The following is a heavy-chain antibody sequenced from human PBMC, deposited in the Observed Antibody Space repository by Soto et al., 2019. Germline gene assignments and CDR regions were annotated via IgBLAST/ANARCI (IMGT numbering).Heavy chain of an antibody. V-gene: IGHV1-3*04. Sequence: GASVKVSCKASGYTFTSYSIHWVRQAPGQGLEWIGWINTDNGDAKYSQKFQGRVTVTRDTSATTAYVEVSSLRSEDTAVYYCARDQGYVGYWGLGTLVTVSS. CDR1: GYTFTSYS. J-gene: IGHJ4*03. CDR2: INTDNGDA. CDR3: ARDQGYVGY.